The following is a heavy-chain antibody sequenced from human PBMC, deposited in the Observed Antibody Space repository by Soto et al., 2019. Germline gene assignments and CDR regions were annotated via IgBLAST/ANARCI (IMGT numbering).Heavy chain of an antibody. J-gene: IGHJ4*01. V-gene: IGHV3-23*01. CDR1: GFTFSNYD. CDR3: ANKAVVVIGNYFGF. D-gene: IGHD3-22*01. Sequence: EVQLLESGGGLVEPGGSLRLSCAASGFTFSNYDMNWVRQAPGRELEWVSAINNGGGNTYYADSVRGRFTISRDNSRNTLYLHLNNLRAEDTAIYYCANKAVVVIGNYFGFWGQGTLVTVSS. CDR2: INNGGGNT.